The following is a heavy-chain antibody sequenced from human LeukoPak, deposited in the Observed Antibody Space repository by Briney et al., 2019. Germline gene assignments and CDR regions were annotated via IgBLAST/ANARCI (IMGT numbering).Heavy chain of an antibody. CDR3: ARGDSGSYFY. D-gene: IGHD1-26*01. Sequence: GAPVKVSCKASGYIFTSYYMHWLRQAPGQGLEWMGLIKPTGGGTIYAEKFQGRVTMTRDTSTSTVYMELSNLRSEDTAVYYCARGDSGSYFYWGQGTLVTVSS. CDR1: GYIFTSYY. V-gene: IGHV1-46*01. CDR2: IKPTGGGT. J-gene: IGHJ4*02.